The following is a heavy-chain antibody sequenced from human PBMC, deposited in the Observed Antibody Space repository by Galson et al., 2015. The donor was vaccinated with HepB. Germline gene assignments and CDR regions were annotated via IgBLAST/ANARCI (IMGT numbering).Heavy chain of an antibody. CDR2: VNHRGST. CDR1: GGSFNSYY. D-gene: IGHD3-3*01. CDR3: ATAVYYDFWDGFGP. V-gene: IGHV4-34*01. J-gene: IGHJ5*02. Sequence: SETLSLTCAVYGGSFNSYYCNWIRQPPGKGLGWIGEVNHRGSTNYNPSLKSRVTISVDASKNRFSLKLSSVTAADTAVYYCATAVYYDFWDGFGPWGQGTLVTVSS.